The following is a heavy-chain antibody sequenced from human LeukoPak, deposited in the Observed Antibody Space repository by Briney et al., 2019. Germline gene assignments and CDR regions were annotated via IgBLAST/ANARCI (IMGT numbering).Heavy chain of an antibody. D-gene: IGHD5-18*01. V-gene: IGHV3-33*01. J-gene: IGHJ4*02. Sequence: GGSLRLSCAAPGFTFSSSGMHWVRQAPGKWLEWVAVIWHDGSNKYYADSVKGRFTISRDNSKNTLYLQMNSLRAEDTAVYYCARDGYSYGRAFDYWGQGTLVTVSS. CDR1: GFTFSSSG. CDR3: ARDGYSYGRAFDY. CDR2: IWHDGSNK.